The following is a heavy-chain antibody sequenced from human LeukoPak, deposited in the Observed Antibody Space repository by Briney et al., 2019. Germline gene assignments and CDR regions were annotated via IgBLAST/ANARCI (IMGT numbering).Heavy chain of an antibody. J-gene: IGHJ4*02. V-gene: IGHV4-4*02. Sequence: SGTLSLTCAVSGVSMSSNNWWSWVRQPPGKGLEWIGEIHESGSTNYNPSLKSRVTISVDKSKDQFTLKLNSVTAADTAVYYCARHEGFSQKDWGQGTQVTVS. CDR1: GVSMSSNNW. CDR3: ARHEGFSQKD. CDR2: IHESGST.